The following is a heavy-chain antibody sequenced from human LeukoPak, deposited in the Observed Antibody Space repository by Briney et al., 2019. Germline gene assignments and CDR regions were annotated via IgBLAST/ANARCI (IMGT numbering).Heavy chain of an antibody. V-gene: IGHV3-7*05. CDR2: IKEDGSEK. J-gene: IGHJ4*02. CDR1: QFTFSTYW. Sequence: PGAFLRLSCAASQFTFSTYWMSWLRKAPGKGLEWVANIKEDGSEKYYVDSVEGRFTISRDNAKNSLFLQVNSLRAEDTAVYYCARMTGGLWDYWGLGTLVTVSS. D-gene: IGHD2-15*01. CDR3: ARMTGGLWDY.